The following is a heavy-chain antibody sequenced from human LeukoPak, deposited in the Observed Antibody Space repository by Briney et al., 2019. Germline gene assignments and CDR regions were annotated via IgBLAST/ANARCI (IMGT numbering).Heavy chain of an antibody. J-gene: IGHJ3*02. CDR1: GGSISSYY. Sequence: SETPSLTCTVSGGSISSYYWSWIRQPAGKGLEWIGRIYTSGSTNYNPSLKSRVTMSVDTSKNQFSLKLSSVTAADTAVYYCARDRWEGYCSGGSCQKTFDTWGQGTMVTVSS. V-gene: IGHV4-4*07. CDR3: ARDRWEGYCSGGSCQKTFDT. CDR2: IYTSGST. D-gene: IGHD2-15*01.